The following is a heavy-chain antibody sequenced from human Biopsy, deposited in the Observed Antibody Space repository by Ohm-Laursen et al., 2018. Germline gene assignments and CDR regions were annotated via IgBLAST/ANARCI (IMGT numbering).Heavy chain of an antibody. CDR2: ISPSGATT. D-gene: IGHD5-24*01. CDR1: GNTFATYH. CDR3: ARAGVGSDGTDSYYYGMDV. V-gene: IGHV1-46*01. Sequence: SSVKVSCKASGNTFATYHIHWVRQAPGQGLEWMGGISPSGATTSFSQKFQGRITMTRDTSTGTVYMDLNSLGSEDTAVYYCARAGVGSDGTDSYYYGMDVWGPGTTVTVSS. J-gene: IGHJ6*02.